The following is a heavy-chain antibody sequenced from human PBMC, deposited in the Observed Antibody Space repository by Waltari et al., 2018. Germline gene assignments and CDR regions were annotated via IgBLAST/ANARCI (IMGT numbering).Heavy chain of an antibody. Sequence: SGGGLVQPGGSLRLACKASGATIDSNYMNWLRQAPGKGLECISVIFADGTTHFADSVRGRFVISRDKSENTLYLQMNFVRADDSSVYYCTRGGHPNSWGQGTLVTVSS. CDR2: IFADGTT. CDR3: TRGGHPNS. J-gene: IGHJ1*01. V-gene: IGHV3-66*02. D-gene: IGHD7-27*01. CDR1: GATIDSNY.